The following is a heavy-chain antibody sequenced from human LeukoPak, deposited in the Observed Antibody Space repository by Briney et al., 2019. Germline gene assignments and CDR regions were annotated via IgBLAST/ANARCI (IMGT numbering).Heavy chain of an antibody. Sequence: SETLSLTCTVSGVSISGYYWSWVRQPPGNGLEWIGYIYYSGGTNYNPSLKSRVTISVDTSKNQFSLKLTSVTAADTAVYYCTRNSAQALDYWGQGTLVTVSS. CDR1: GVSISGYY. CDR3: TRNSAQALDY. CDR2: IYYSGGT. J-gene: IGHJ4*02. D-gene: IGHD2-21*01. V-gene: IGHV4-59*01.